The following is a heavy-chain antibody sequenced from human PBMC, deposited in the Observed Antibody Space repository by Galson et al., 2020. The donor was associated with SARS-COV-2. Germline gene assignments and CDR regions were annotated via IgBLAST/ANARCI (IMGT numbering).Heavy chain of an antibody. J-gene: IGHJ6*02. D-gene: IGHD3-10*01. CDR1: GYTFTGHY. V-gene: IGHV1-2*02. CDR2: INPNSGAT. CDR3: ARAGQSPDYYYYYNRDV. Sequence: SVQVSCQPSGYTFTGHYMHWVRQAPAQGLEWMGWINPNSGATQHAQKFQGRVTMTRDTSISTAYMELSRLRSDDTAIYYCARAGQSPDYYYYYNRDVWGQGTTVTVSS.